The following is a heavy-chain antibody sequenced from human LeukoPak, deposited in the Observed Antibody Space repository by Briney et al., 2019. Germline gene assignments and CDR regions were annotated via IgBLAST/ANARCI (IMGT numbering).Heavy chain of an antibody. CDR2: ISSSSTYI. J-gene: IGHJ4*02. D-gene: IGHD3-3*01. CDR3: AREIFWSGYYSNLHFDY. V-gene: IGHV3-21*01. CDR1: EFTFSSYN. Sequence: KTGGSLRLSCAASEFTFSSYNMNWVRQAPGKGLEWVSSISSSSTYIYYADSVKGRFTISRDNAENSLYLQMNSLRAEDTAVYYCAREIFWSGYYSNLHFDYWGQGTLVTVSS.